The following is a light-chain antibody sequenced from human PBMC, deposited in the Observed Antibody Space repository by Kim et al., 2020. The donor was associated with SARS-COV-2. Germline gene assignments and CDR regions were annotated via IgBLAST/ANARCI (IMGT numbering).Light chain of an antibody. CDR2: GKN. CDR1: SLRSYY. CDR3: TSRDSSGTHLV. V-gene: IGLV3-19*01. Sequence: SSELTQDPAVSVALGQTVRITCQGDSLRSYYASWYQQKPGQAPVLVIYGKNNRPSGIPDRFSGSSSGNTASLSITGAQAEDEADYYCTSRDSSGTHLVFG. J-gene: IGLJ2*01.